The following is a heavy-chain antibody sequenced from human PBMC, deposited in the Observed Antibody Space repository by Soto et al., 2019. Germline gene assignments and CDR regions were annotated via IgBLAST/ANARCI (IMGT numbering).Heavy chain of an antibody. Sequence: PGGSLRLSCAASGFTFSSYAMSWVRQAPGKGLEWVSAISGSGGSTYYADSVKGRFTISRDNSKNTLYLQMNSLRAEDTAVYYFARSYYYGRGIYPYGGRGPWVPVSA. CDR3: ARSYYYGRGIYPY. V-gene: IGHV3-23*01. D-gene: IGHD3-10*02. CDR1: GFTFSSYA. CDR2: ISGSGGST. J-gene: IGHJ4*02.